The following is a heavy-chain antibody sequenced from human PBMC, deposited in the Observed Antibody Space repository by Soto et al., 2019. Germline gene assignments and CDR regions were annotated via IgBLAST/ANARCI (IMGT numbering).Heavy chain of an antibody. Sequence: EVQLVESGGGLVQPGGSLRLSCAASGFTLNNYWLHWVCQAPGKGLVWVSRINGDGSNTNYADSVTGRFTISRDNAKNTVYLQMNSLRAEDTAVYYCARGARGLYYMDVWGKGTTVTVSS. CDR3: ARGARGLYYMDV. CDR2: INGDGSNT. CDR1: GFTLNNYW. J-gene: IGHJ6*03. V-gene: IGHV3-74*01.